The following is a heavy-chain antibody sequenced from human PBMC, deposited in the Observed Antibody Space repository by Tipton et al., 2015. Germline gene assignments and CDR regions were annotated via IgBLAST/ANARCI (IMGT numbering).Heavy chain of an antibody. CDR2: ISYTDGA. J-gene: IGHJ6*02. CDR1: GGSVTSGGYY. Sequence: LRLSCTVSGGSVTSGGYYWSWIRQPPGKGLEWIGHISYTDGAHYNPALKSRVTISVDTSKNQFSLTLNSVAAADTAVYYCARDLEHGMDVWGHGTTVTVSS. V-gene: IGHV4-61*08. D-gene: IGHD5-24*01. CDR3: ARDLEHGMDV.